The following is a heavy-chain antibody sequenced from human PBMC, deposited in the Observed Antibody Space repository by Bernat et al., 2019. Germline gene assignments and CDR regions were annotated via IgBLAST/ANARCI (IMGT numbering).Heavy chain of an antibody. CDR2: ISSSSSYT. V-gene: IGHV3-11*03. CDR3: AGSGVRFLEWLADY. Sequence: VQLLESGGGLVKPGGSLRLSCAASGFTFSDYYMSWIRQAPGKGLEWVSYISSSSSYTNYADSVKGRFTISRDNAKNSLYLQMNSLRAEDTAVYYCAGSGVRFLEWLADYWGQGTLVTVSS. D-gene: IGHD3-3*01. J-gene: IGHJ4*02. CDR1: GFTFSDYY.